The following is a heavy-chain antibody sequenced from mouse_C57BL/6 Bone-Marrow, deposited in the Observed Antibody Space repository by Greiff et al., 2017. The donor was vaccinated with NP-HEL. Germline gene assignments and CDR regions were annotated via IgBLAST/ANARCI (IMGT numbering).Heavy chain of an antibody. V-gene: IGHV5-12*01. Sequence: EVHLVESGGGLVQPGGSLKLSCAASGFTFSDYYMYWVRQTPEKRLEWVAYISNGGGSTYYPDTVKGRFTISRDNAKNTLYLQMSRLKSEDTAMYYCARGYYFDDWGQGTTLTVSS. J-gene: IGHJ2*01. CDR1: GFTFSDYY. CDR2: ISNGGGST. CDR3: ARGYYFDD.